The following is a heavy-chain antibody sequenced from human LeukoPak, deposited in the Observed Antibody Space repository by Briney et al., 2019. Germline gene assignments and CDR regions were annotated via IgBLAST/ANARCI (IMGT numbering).Heavy chain of an antibody. CDR3: ARDGSSSWINYYYYYGMDV. J-gene: IGHJ6*02. D-gene: IGHD6-13*01. V-gene: IGHV1-18*01. CDR1: GYTFTSYG. CDR2: ISAYNGNT. Sequence: ASVKVSCKASGYTFTSYGISWVRQAPGQGLEWMGWISAYNGNTNYAQKLQGRVTMTTDTSTSTAYMELRSLRSDDTAVYYCARDGSSSWINYYYYYGMDVWSQGTTVTVSS.